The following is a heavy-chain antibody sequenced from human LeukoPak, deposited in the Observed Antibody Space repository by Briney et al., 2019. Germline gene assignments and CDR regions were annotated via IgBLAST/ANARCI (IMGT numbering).Heavy chain of an antibody. D-gene: IGHD3-10*01. V-gene: IGHV3-48*01. CDR1: GITFSSYS. CDR3: ARDVRGVKAY. Sequence: GGSLRLSCAASGITFSSYSMNWVRQAPGKGLEWVSYISSSSSTIYYADSVKGRFTISRDNAKNSLYLQMNSLRAEDTAVYYCARDVRGVKAYWGQGTLVTVSS. J-gene: IGHJ4*02. CDR2: ISSSSSTI.